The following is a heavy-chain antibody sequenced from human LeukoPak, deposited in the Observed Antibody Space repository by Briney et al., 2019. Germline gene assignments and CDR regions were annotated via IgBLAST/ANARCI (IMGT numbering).Heavy chain of an antibody. CDR2: IKQDGTEK. D-gene: IGHD3-10*01. J-gene: IGHJ4*02. CDR3: ARTPDGADY. V-gene: IGHV3-7*01. Sequence: GGSLRLSCAASGFTFSYYGMHWVRQAPGKGLEWVANIKQDGTEKFYLDSVKGRFIISRDNAENSLFLQMNSLRAEDTAVYYCARTPDGADYWGQGTLVTVSS. CDR1: GFTFSYYG.